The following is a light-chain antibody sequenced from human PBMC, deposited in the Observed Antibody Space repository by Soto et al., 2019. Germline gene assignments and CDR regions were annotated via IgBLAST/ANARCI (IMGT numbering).Light chain of an antibody. J-gene: IGKJ1*01. Sequence: EILLTQSPATLSLSPGERATLSCRASQSVRSSLAWYQQQPGQAPSLLIYDASTGDTGIPGRFSGSVSGTDCTLTISNLEPEDFAVYYCQQRSSWPWTFGQGAKVEIK. V-gene: IGKV3-11*01. CDR1: QSVRSS. CDR2: DAS. CDR3: QQRSSWPWT.